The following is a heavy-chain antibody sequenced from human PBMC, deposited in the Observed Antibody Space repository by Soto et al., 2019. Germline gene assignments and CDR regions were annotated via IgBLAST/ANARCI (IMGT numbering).Heavy chain of an antibody. CDR2: ISYDGRNE. Sequence: GGSLRLSCRASGFAFSSRGMRWVRQAPGKGLEWVALISYDGRNEKYAESLKGRFTISRDNSESTLYLHMNGLRPEDAAVYYCVKDFGSGYLQVGADLWGQGTQVTVSS. CDR1: GFAFSSRG. CDR3: VKDFGSGYLQVGADL. J-gene: IGHJ5*02. V-gene: IGHV3-30*18. D-gene: IGHD2-15*01.